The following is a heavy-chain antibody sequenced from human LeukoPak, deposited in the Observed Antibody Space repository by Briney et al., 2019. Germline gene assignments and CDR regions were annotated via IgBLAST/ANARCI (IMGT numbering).Heavy chain of an antibody. V-gene: IGHV4-4*09. J-gene: IGHJ4*02. CDR3: VQTTGWPGFDY. CDR1: GAPISRFY. CDR2: IYNGVPT. Sequence: SSETLSLTCTTSGAPISRFYWSWVRQPPGKGLEWIGNIYNGVPTFFNPSLKSRVTLSVDTSKTQFSLQLASVTAADTAVYYCVQTTGWPGFDYWGQGTLVTVSS. D-gene: IGHD6-19*01.